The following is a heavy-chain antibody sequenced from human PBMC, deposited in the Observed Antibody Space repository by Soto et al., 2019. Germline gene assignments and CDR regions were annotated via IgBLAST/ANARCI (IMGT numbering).Heavy chain of an antibody. CDR2: IIPIFGTA. V-gene: IGHV1-69*06. D-gene: IGHD3-10*01. J-gene: IGHJ6*02. CDR1: GGTFSSYA. CDR3: ARVVWFGEYYYGMDV. Sequence: SVKFSCKASGGTFSSYAISWVRQAPGQGLEWMGGIIPIFGTANYAQKFQGRVTITADKSTSTAYMELSSLRSEDTAVYYCARVVWFGEYYYGMDVWGQGTTVTV.